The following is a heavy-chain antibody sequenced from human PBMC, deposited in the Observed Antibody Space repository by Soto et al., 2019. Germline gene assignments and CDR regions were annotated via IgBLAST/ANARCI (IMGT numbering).Heavy chain of an antibody. D-gene: IGHD3-10*01. CDR3: AKDTPVGGSSAFDI. J-gene: IGHJ3*02. CDR1: GYTFTSYV. CDR2: ISAYNGNT. Sequence: ASVKVSCKASGYTFTSYVISWVRQAPGQGLEWMGWISAYNGNTNYAQKLQGRVTMTTDTSTSTAYMELTTLRSYATAGYYCAKDTPVGGSSAFDIWGQGTMDTVSS. V-gene: IGHV1-18*01.